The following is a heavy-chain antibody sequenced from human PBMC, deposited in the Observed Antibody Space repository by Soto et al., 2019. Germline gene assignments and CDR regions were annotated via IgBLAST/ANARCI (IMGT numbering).Heavy chain of an antibody. CDR2: INHSGST. D-gene: IGHD6-13*01. CDR1: GESFSGYY. CDR3: ARTYGSSWYMTFDY. V-gene: IGHV4-34*01. Sequence: QVQIQQWGAGLLKPSETLSLTCAVYGESFSGYYWSWIRQPPGKGLEWIGEINHSGSTNYNPSLKSRVTISVDTSKKQFSLKLSSVTAADTAVFYCARTYGSSWYMTFDYWGQGTLVTVSS. J-gene: IGHJ4*02.